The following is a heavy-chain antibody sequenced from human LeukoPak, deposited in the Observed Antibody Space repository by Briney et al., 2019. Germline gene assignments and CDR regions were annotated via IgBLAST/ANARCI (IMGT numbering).Heavy chain of an antibody. CDR3: ARDCIGCHGFDY. J-gene: IGHJ4*02. Sequence: ASVKVSCKASGYTFTSYGISWVRQAPGQGLEWMGWISAYNGNTNYAQKLQGRVTMTTGTSTSTAYMELRSLISDDTAVYYCARDCIGCHGFDYWGQGTLVTVSS. D-gene: IGHD2-15*01. V-gene: IGHV1-18*01. CDR2: ISAYNGNT. CDR1: GYTFTSYG.